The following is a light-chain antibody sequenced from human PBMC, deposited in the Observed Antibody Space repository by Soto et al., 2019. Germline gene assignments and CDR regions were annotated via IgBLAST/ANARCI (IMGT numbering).Light chain of an antibody. CDR3: QQYDNWPWT. J-gene: IGKJ1*01. CDR1: QSLVSSY. Sequence: EIVLTQSPVTLSLSPWEIASLSCRASQSLVSSYLVWYQQKPGQAPRLLIHGASTRAPGFPARFSGSGSGTDFTLTISSLQSEDFAVYYCQQYDNWPWTFGQGTKVDIK. CDR2: GAS. V-gene: IGKV3-15*01.